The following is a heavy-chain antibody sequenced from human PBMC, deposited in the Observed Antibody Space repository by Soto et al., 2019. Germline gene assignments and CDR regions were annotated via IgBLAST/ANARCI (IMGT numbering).Heavy chain of an antibody. V-gene: IGHV3-23*01. J-gene: IGHJ4*02. Sequence: PGGSLRLSCAGSGFTPTTTHLSWVRQPPGKGLEWVATVSGAASHTYYVDSVRGRFFISRDNSKNTVTLQMNNLTVDYTAVYYCAASLRYFDNWGQGTRVTVSS. CDR3: AASLRYFDN. CDR1: GFTPTTTH. CDR2: VSGAASHT. D-gene: IGHD3-9*01.